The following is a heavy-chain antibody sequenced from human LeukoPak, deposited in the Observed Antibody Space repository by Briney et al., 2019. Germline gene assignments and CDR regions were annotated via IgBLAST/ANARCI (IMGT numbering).Heavy chain of an antibody. CDR1: GGSINNYY. CDR2: IYNSGGT. Sequence: SETLSLTCTVSGGSINNYYWSWVRQSPGKGLEWIGYIYNSGGTKYNPSLKSRLTISVDTSKNQFSLNLTSVTAADTAVYYCARASVLLSADYWGQGTLVTVSS. V-gene: IGHV4-59*01. D-gene: IGHD3-16*01. CDR3: ARASVLLSADY. J-gene: IGHJ4*02.